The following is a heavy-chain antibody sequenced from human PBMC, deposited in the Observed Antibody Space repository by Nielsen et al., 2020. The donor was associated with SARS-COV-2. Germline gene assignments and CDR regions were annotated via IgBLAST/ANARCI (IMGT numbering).Heavy chain of an antibody. Sequence: GESLKISCVASGFSCSSYWMSWVRQAPGKGLEWVANIKEDGSEKNYVDSVKGRFTISRDNAKNLLFLQMNSLRAEDTSLYYCASHGTFDHWGQGTLVTVSS. D-gene: IGHD1-1*01. CDR2: IKEDGSEK. V-gene: IGHV3-7*01. J-gene: IGHJ4*02. CDR3: ASHGTFDH. CDR1: GFSCSSYW.